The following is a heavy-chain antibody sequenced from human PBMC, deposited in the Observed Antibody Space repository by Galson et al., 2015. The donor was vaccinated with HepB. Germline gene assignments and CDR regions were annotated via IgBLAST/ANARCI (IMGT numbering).Heavy chain of an antibody. D-gene: IGHD2-15*01. J-gene: IGHJ1*01. CDR3: ASGNSRAARWVEYFQH. Sequence: ETLSLTCTVSGGSISSSSYYWGWIRQPPGKGLEWIGSIYYSGSTYYNPSLKSRVTISVDTSKNQFSLKLSSVTAADTAVYYCASGNSRAARWVEYFQHWGQGTLVTVSS. CDR1: GGSISSSSYY. V-gene: IGHV4-39*07. CDR2: IYYSGST.